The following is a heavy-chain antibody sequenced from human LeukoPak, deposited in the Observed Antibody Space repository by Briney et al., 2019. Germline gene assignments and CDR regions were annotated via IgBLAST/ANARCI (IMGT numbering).Heavy chain of an antibody. CDR1: RFTFSSYA. V-gene: IGHV3-23*01. J-gene: IGHJ4*02. CDR2: ISVSGNT. D-gene: IGHD2-15*01. Sequence: PGGSLRLSCAASRFTFSSYAMSWVRQGPGKGLEWVSAISVSGNTYHADSVKGRFTISRDSYKNTLYLQMNSLRAEDAAVYYCAKAPVTTCSGAYCYPFDYWGQGTLVTVSS. CDR3: AKAPVTTCSGAYCYPFDY.